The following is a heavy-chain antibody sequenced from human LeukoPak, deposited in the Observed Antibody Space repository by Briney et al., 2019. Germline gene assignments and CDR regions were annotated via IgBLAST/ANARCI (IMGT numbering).Heavy chain of an antibody. CDR1: GYRFTSYG. CDR2: ISANNGNTKYNT. D-gene: IGHD1-26*01. J-gene: IGHJ4*02. V-gene: IGHV1-18*01. CDR3: ARDRDRSGSQSY. Sequence: ASVKVSCKASGYRFTSYGISWVRQAPGQGLEWMGWISANNGNTKYNTKYAQNLQGRVTMTTDISTSTAYMELRTLRSDDTAVYYCARDRDRSGSQSYWGQGTLVTVSS.